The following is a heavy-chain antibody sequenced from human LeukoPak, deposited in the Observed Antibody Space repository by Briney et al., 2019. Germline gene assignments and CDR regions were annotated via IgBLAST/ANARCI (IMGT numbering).Heavy chain of an antibody. CDR1: GGTFSSYA. CDR2: LNTNTGNP. CDR3: ARTFDDYYGMDV. J-gene: IGHJ6*02. Sequence: ASVKVSCKASGGTFSSYAISWLRQAPGQGPEWMGWLNTNTGNPTYAQGFTGRFVFSLDTSVSTAYLQISSLKAEDTAVYYCARTFDDYYGMDVWGQGTTVTVSS. V-gene: IGHV7-4-1*02. D-gene: IGHD3-9*01.